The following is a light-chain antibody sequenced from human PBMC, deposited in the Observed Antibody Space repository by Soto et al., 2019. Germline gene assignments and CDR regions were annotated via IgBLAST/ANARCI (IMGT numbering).Light chain of an antibody. V-gene: IGKV3-11*01. CDR3: QQRLDWPLT. CDR1: QSVSSD. Sequence: EIVLTQSPATLSLSPGERATLSCRASQSVSSDLAWYQQKPGQSPRLLIYDVSSRATAIPARFSGSGSGTDFTLTISSLEPEDFAVYYCQQRLDWPLTFGGGTKVEI. J-gene: IGKJ4*01. CDR2: DVS.